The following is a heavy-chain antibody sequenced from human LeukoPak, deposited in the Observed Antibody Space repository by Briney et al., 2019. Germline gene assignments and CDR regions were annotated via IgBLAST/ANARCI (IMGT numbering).Heavy chain of an antibody. CDR1: GFSLSTTGMR. J-gene: IGHJ4*02. CDR2: IDWDDDK. D-gene: IGHD2-2*01. Sequence: SGPALVKPTQTLTLTCSFSGFSLSTTGMRVNWIRQAPGKALEWLARIDWDDDKFYSTSLKTRLTISKDTSKNQVVLTMTNMGPVDTGTYYCARISSSSFHFDYWGRGTLVAVSS. CDR3: ARISSSSFHFDY. V-gene: IGHV2-70*04.